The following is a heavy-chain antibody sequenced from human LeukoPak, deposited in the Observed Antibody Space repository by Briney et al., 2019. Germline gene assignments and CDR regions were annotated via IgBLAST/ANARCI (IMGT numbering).Heavy chain of an antibody. CDR1: GFTFSSYA. D-gene: IGHD4-17*01. J-gene: IGHJ4*02. CDR2: IYSGGST. CDR3: ARDGRFTVTTSN. Sequence: GGSLRLSCAASGFTFSSYAMSWVRQAPGKGLEWVSVIYSGGSTYYADSVKGRFTISRDNSKNTLYLQMNSLRAEDTAVYYCARDGRFTVTTSNWGQGTLVTVSS. V-gene: IGHV3-66*01.